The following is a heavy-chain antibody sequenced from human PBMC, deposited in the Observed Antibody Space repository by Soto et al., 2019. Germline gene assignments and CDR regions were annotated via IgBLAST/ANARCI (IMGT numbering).Heavy chain of an antibody. CDR2: ISWNSGSI. CDR3: AKEAPCSGGSCYSGGFAFDI. Sequence: EVQLVESGGGLVQPGRSLRLSCAASGSTFDDYAMHWVRQAPGKGLEWVSGISWNSGSIGYADSVKGRFTISRDNAKNSLYLQMSSLRAEDTALYYCAKEAPCSGGSCYSGGFAFDIWGQGTMVTVSS. J-gene: IGHJ3*02. D-gene: IGHD2-15*01. CDR1: GSTFDDYA. V-gene: IGHV3-9*01.